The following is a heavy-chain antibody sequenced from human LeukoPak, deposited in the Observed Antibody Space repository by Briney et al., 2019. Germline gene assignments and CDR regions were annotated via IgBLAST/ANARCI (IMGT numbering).Heavy chain of an antibody. CDR2: IRYDGSNK. D-gene: IGHD3-16*01. CDR1: GFTFSSYG. V-gene: IGHV3-30*02. J-gene: IGHJ5*02. Sequence: GALRLSCAASGFTFSSYGMHWVRQAPGKGLEWVAFIRYDGSNKYYADSVKGRFTISRDNSKNTLYLQMNSLRAEDTAVYYCARDRAPYVWGSTNPKENWFDPWGQGTLVTVSS. CDR3: ARDRAPYVWGSTNPKENWFDP.